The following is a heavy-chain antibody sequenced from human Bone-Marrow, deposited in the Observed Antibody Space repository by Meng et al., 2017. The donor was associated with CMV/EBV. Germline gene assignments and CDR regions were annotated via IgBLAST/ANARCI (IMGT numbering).Heavy chain of an antibody. J-gene: IGHJ4*02. CDR1: GGTFSSYA. CDR3: AILLRAAAFDY. Sequence: ASVKVSCKASGGTFSSYAISWVRQAPGQGLEWMGGINPNSGGTNYAQKFQGRVTMTRDTSISTAYMELSRLRSDDTAVYYCAILLRAAAFDYWGQGTLVTVSS. D-gene: IGHD6-13*01. CDR2: INPNSGGT. V-gene: IGHV1-2*02.